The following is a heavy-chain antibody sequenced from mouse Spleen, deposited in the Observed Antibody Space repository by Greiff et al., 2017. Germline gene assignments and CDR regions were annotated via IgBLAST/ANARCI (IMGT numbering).Heavy chain of an antibody. J-gene: IGHJ1*01. Sequence: QVQLKQSGPELVKPGASVKLSCKASGYTFTSYDINWVKQRPGQGLEWIGWIYPRDGSTKYNEKFKGKATLTVDTSSSTAYMELHSLTSEDSAVYFCARGGRTFGGSRYFDVWGAGTTVTVSS. V-gene: IGHV1-85*01. CDR1: GYTFTSYD. CDR3: ARGGRTFGGSRYFDV. CDR2: IYPRDGST. D-gene: IGHD1-1*01.